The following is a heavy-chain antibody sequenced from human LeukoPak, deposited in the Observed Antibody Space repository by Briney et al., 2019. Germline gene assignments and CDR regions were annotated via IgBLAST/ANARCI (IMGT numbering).Heavy chain of an antibody. D-gene: IGHD3-10*01. CDR2: IYHSGTT. CDR1: GYSITSSSW. Sequence: SETLSLTCAVSGYSITSSSWWGWIRQPPGKGLEWIGYIYHSGTTYYNPSLQSRVTMSVDTSKNQFSLKLSSVTAVDTAVYYCARKENVYYYFDYWGQGTLVTVSS. V-gene: IGHV4-28*01. CDR3: ARKENVYYYFDY. J-gene: IGHJ4*02.